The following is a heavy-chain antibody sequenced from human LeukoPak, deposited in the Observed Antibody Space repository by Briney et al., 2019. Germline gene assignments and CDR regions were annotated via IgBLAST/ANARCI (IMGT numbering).Heavy chain of an antibody. CDR3: ARAPSEIGGYYPEYFRH. CDR2: IKSVGST. V-gene: IGHV3-74*01. CDR1: GFTFSTYW. J-gene: IGHJ1*01. D-gene: IGHD3-22*01. Sequence: HPGGSLRLSCAASGFTFSTYWMHWVRQAPGKGLVWVSRIKSVGSTNYADSVKGRFTISRDNANNTLSLQMNSLRPEDTGVYYCARAPSEIGGYYPEYFRHWGQGTLVTVSS.